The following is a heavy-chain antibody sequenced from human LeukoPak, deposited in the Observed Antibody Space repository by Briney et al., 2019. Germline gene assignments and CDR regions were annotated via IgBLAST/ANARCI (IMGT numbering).Heavy chain of an antibody. D-gene: IGHD3-9*01. V-gene: IGHV3-48*03. CDR3: ARGSDSLTGYYNRNWFDP. CDR1: GFSFSSYE. CDR2: ISSSGRTI. Sequence: GGSLRLSCAASGFSFSSYEMNWVRQAPGKGLEWVSFISSSGRTIYYADSVKGRSTISRDNAKNSLYLRVNGLRVEDTAVYYCARGSDSLTGYYNRNWFDPWGQGTLVTVSS. J-gene: IGHJ5*02.